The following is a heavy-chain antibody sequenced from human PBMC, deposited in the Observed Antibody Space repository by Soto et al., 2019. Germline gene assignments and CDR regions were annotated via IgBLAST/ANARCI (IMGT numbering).Heavy chain of an antibody. D-gene: IGHD2-8*01. Sequence: QVQLVQSGAEVKKPGASVKVSCKPSGYTFTSYGINWVRQAPGQGLEWMGWINVYNGNTKYAQNLQGRVTMTTNTSMSTAYMDLRSLRSDDTAVYYCARVLLVGRSDPWGQGTLVTVSS. CDR2: INVYNGNT. J-gene: IGHJ5*02. CDR1: GYTFTSYG. V-gene: IGHV1-18*01. CDR3: ARVLLVGRSDP.